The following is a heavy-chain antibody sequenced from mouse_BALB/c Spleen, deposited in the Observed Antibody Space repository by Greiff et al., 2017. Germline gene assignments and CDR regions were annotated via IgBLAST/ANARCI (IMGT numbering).Heavy chain of an antibody. J-gene: IGHJ2*01. CDR2: IWAGGST. Sequence: VKLMESGPGLVAPSQSLSITCTVSGFSLTSYGVHWVRQPPGKGLEWLGVIWAGGSTNYNSALMSRLSISKDNSKSQVFLKMNSLQTDDTAMYYCASHYYGSPYFDYWGQGTTLTVSS. V-gene: IGHV2-9*02. CDR3: ASHYYGSPYFDY. D-gene: IGHD1-1*01. CDR1: GFSLTSYG.